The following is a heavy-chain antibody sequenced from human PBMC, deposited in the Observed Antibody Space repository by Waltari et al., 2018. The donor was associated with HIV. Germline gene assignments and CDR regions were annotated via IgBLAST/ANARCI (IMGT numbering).Heavy chain of an antibody. V-gene: IGHV4-61*02. CDR1: GGSISSGSYY. J-gene: IGHJ6*02. CDR2: IYTSGST. Sequence: QVQLQESGPGLVKPSQTLSLTCTVSGGSISSGSYYWSWIRQPAGKGLEWIGRIYTSGSTNYNPSLKSRVTISVDTSKNQFSLKLSSVTAADTAVYYCARDRPGIAAAGPYYYYYYGMDVWGQGTTVTVSS. D-gene: IGHD6-13*01. CDR3: ARDRPGIAAAGPYYYYYYGMDV.